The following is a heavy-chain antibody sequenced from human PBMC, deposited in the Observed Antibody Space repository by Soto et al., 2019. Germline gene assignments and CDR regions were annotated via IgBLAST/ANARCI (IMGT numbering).Heavy chain of an antibody. V-gene: IGHV3-48*02. J-gene: IGHJ6*02. CDR3: ARDPYAPGNYYYYGMDV. Sequence: GGSLRLSCAASGFTFSSYSMNWVRQAPGKGLEWISYISSSSNAIYYVDSVKGRFTISRDNAKNSLYLQMNSLRDEDTAVYYCARDPYAPGNYYYYGMDVWGQGTTVTVSS. CDR2: ISSSSNAI. CDR1: GFTFSSYS. D-gene: IGHD4-17*01.